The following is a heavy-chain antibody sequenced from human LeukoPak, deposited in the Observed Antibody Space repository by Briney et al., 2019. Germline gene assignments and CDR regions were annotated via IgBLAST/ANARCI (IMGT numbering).Heavy chain of an antibody. J-gene: IGHJ6*03. CDR1: GGTFSGYA. D-gene: IGHD4-23*01. Sequence: GASGKVSCKASGGTFSGYAISWVRQAPGQGLEWMGGIIPIFGTANYAQKFQGRVTITTDESTSTAYMELSSLRSEDTAVYYCASGPSTVVTPGYYYYMDVWGKGTTVTVSS. CDR3: ASGPSTVVTPGYYYYMDV. CDR2: IIPIFGTA. V-gene: IGHV1-69*05.